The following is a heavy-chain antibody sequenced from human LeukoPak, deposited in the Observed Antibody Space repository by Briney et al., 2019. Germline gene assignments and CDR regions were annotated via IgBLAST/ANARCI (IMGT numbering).Heavy chain of an antibody. J-gene: IGHJ4*02. CDR1: GFTFSSYW. V-gene: IGHV3-74*01. CDR2: INNVGNGA. D-gene: IGHD3-22*01. Sequence: GGSLRLSCAASGFTFSSYWMFWVRQAPGQGLEWVSRINNVGNGASHADSVRGRFTISRDNAKNMLYLQMNSLRAEDTAVYYCAKEKKYYYDSTGYPGYDYWGQGTLVTVPS. CDR3: AKEKKYYYDSTGYPGYDY.